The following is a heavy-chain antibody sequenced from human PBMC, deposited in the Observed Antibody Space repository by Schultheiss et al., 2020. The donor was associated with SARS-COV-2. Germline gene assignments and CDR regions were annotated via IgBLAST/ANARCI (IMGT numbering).Heavy chain of an antibody. Sequence: SETLSLTCTVSGGSISNYYWSWIRQPPGERLEWIGYVYFSGSTNYNPSLKSRVTISVDTSKNQFSLKLSSVTAAYTAVYYCARRSLGYCSGGSCYSFYYYYMDVWGKGTTVTVSS. D-gene: IGHD2-15*01. CDR3: ARRSLGYCSGGSCYSFYYYYMDV. J-gene: IGHJ6*03. CDR2: VYFSGST. V-gene: IGHV4-59*13. CDR1: GGSISNYY.